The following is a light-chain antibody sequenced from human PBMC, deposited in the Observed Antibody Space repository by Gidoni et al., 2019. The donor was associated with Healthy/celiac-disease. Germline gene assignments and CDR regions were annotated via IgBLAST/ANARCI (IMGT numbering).Light chain of an antibody. Sequence: DIVMTQSPLSLPVTPGEPASISCRSSQSLLHSNGYNYLDWYLQKPGQSPQLLIYLGSHRASGVPDWVSGSGSGTDFTLIISRVEAEDVGVYYCMQALQTPPWTFGQGTKVEIK. V-gene: IGKV2-28*01. J-gene: IGKJ1*01. CDR3: MQALQTPPWT. CDR1: QSLLHSNGYNY. CDR2: LGS.